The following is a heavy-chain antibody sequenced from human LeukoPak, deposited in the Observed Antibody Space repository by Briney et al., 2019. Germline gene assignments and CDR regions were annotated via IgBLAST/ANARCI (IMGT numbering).Heavy chain of an antibody. J-gene: IGHJ4*02. D-gene: IGHD6-13*01. CDR1: GYRFSNHW. CDR3: ARIAAAGIDY. CDR2: IYPGDSDT. V-gene: IGHV5-51*01. Sequence: GESLKISCKGSGYRFSNHWIGWVRQMPGKGLEWMGFIYPGDSDTRYSPSFQGQVTISVDKSISTAYLQWSSLKASDTAMYYCARIAAAGIDYWGQGTLVTVSS.